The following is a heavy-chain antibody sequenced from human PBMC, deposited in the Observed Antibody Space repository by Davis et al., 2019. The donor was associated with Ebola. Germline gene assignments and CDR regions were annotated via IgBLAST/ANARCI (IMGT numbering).Heavy chain of an antibody. V-gene: IGHV1-8*01. CDR1: GYTFTSYD. Sequence: ASVKVSCKASGYTFTSYDLSWVRQATGQGLEWMGWITPNSGYTGSAQKFQGRVTMTTEAPTNTAYMDLRNLRSDDTAVYYCARFGAGGYWYYYGMDVWGQGTTVTVSS. CDR3: ARFGAGGYWYYYGMDV. D-gene: IGHD3-3*01. J-gene: IGHJ6*02. CDR2: ITPNSGYT.